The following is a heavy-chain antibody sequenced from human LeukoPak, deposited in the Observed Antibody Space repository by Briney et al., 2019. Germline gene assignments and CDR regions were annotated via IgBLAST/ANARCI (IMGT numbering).Heavy chain of an antibody. CDR3: VRESSYACHT. J-gene: IGHJ3*02. V-gene: IGHV3-74*01. CDR2: VKSDGSYT. Sequence: GGSLRLSCVASGFTFTNYWMDWVRQAPGKGLVWVSAVKSDGSYTFYPDSVKGRFTIFRGNAKNTLFLQMNSLRGEDTAVYHCVRESSYACHTWGQGTRVSVPS. CDR1: GFTFTNYW.